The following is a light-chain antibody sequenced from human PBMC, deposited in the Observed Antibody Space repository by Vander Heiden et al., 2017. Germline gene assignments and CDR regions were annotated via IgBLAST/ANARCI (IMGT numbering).Light chain of an antibody. J-gene: IGLJ2*01. CDR1: KLGDKQ. CDR3: QAWDSSVVV. CDR2: QDS. Sequence: SYELNQPLSVSVSPGQTASITCSGDKLGDKQACWYQQEPGPSPVLVIYQDSKRPSGIPERFSGSNSGNTATLTISGTQAMDEADYYCQAWDSSVVVFGGGTKLTVL. V-gene: IGLV3-1*01.